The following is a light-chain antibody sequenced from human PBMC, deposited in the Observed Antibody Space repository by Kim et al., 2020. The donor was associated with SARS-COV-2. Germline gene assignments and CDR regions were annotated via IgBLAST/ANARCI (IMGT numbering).Light chain of an antibody. CDR2: AAS. Sequence: SESVGDRVTITCRESQSISSYLNWYQQKPGKAPKLLIYAASSLQSGVPSRFSGSGSGTDFTLTISSLQPEDFATYYCQQSYSTPYTFGQGTKLEI. CDR3: QQSYSTPYT. J-gene: IGKJ2*01. V-gene: IGKV1-39*01. CDR1: QSISSY.